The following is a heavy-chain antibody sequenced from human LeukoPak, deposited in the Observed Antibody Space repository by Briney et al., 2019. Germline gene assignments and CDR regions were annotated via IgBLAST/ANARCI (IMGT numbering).Heavy chain of an antibody. D-gene: IGHD3-22*01. V-gene: IGHV3-23*01. J-gene: IGHJ6*03. CDR3: AKDHLYFHYYYDSSSDGGPFYYYMDV. Sequence: GGSLRLSCAASGFTFSSYAMSWVRQAPGKGLEWVSGISWNSNTIGYADSVKGRFTISRDNSKNTLYLQMNSLRAEDTAVYYCAKDHLYFHYYYDSSSDGGPFYYYMDVWGKGTTVTISS. CDR1: GFTFSSYA. CDR2: ISWNSNTI.